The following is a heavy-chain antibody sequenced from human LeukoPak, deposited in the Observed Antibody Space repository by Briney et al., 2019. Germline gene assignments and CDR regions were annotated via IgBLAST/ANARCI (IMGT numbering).Heavy chain of an antibody. D-gene: IGHD5-24*01. CDR1: GGSISSSSYY. J-gene: IGHJ4*02. CDR2: IYYSGST. Sequence: PSETLSLTCTVSGGSISSSSYYWGWIRQPPGKGLEWIGSIYYSGSTYYNPSLKSRVTISVDTSKNQFSLKLSSVTAADTAVYYCARDMATILDFDYWGQGTLVTVSS. V-gene: IGHV4-39*07. CDR3: ARDMATILDFDY.